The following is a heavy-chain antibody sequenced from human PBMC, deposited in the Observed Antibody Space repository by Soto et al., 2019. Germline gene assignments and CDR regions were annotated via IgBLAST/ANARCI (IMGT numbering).Heavy chain of an antibody. J-gene: IGHJ4*02. CDR3: ARSLYSGSYLHFDY. V-gene: IGHV4-61*08. CDR1: GGSISSGGYY. Sequence: SETLSLTCTVSGGSISSGGYYWTWIRQHPGKGLEWIWYNYYSGITNYNPSPKSRVTISLDTSKNQFSLKLSSVTAADTAVYYCARSLYSGSYLHFDYWGQGTLVTAS. D-gene: IGHD1-26*01. CDR2: NYYSGIT.